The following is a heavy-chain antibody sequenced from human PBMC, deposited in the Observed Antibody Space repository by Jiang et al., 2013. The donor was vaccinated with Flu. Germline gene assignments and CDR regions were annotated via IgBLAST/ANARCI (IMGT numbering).Heavy chain of an antibody. CDR2: ISRSGGST. J-gene: IGHJ4*02. Sequence: SAISRSGGSTYYADSVKGRFTISRDNSKNTLYLQMNSLRAEDKAVFYCAKDTGIPLGGQGTLVTVSS. V-gene: IGHV3-23*01. D-gene: IGHD5-18*01. CDR3: AKDTGIPL.